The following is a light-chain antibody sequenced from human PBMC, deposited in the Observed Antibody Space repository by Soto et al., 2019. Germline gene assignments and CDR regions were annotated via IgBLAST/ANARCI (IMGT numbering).Light chain of an antibody. CDR2: EVS. Sequence: QSALTQPASVSGSPGQSITISCTGTSRDVGGYNYVSWYQQHPGKAPKLMIYEVSNRPLGVSNRFSGSKSGNTASLTISGLQAEDEADYYCSSYTSSSIDYVFGTGTKLTVL. J-gene: IGLJ1*01. CDR1: SRDVGGYNY. CDR3: SSYTSSSIDYV. V-gene: IGLV2-14*01.